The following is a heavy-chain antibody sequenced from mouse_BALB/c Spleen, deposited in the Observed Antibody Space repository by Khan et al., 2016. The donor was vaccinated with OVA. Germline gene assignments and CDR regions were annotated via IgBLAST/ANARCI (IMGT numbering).Heavy chain of an antibody. J-gene: IGHJ2*01. CDR1: GYTFTDYY. CDR3: AGGFDF. CDR2: IYPGSANA. Sequence: QVQLQQSGPELVKPGASVKISCKASGYTFTDYYINWVKQKPGQGPEWIGWIYPGSANAKYNEKFKGKATLTVDKSSSTAFMQLSSLTSEDTAVYFCAGGFDFWGQGTTLTVSS. V-gene: IGHV1-84*02.